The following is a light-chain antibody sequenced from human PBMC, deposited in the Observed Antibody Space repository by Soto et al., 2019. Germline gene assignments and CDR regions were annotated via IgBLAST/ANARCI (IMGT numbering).Light chain of an antibody. CDR1: QSVSIN. V-gene: IGKV3-15*01. CDR2: GAS. CDR3: QQYNKWPRT. J-gene: IGKJ2*01. Sequence: DTVMTQSPATLSVSPGERATLSCRASQSVSINLAWYQQKPGQAPRLLIYGASTTATGIPARFSGSGSGTEFTLTISSLQSEDFAVYNCQQYNKWPRTFGQGTKVDIK.